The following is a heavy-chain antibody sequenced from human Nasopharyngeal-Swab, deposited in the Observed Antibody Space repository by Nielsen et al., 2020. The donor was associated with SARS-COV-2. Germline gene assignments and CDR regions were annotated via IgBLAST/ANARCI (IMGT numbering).Heavy chain of an antibody. CDR2: IYYSEST. Sequence: SETLSLTCTVSGGSISSGGYYWSWIRQHPGKGLEWIGYIYYSESTYYNPSLKSRVTISVDTSKNQFSLKLSSVTAADTAVYYCARAMIVVVINAFDIWGQGTMVTVSS. CDR3: ARAMIVVVINAFDI. D-gene: IGHD3-22*01. J-gene: IGHJ3*02. V-gene: IGHV4-31*03. CDR1: GGSISSGGYY.